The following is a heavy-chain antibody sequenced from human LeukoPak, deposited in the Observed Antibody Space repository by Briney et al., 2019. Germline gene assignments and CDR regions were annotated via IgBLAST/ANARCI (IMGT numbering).Heavy chain of an antibody. CDR2: IYYSGST. CDR3: ARLNMVRGLRGYFDY. D-gene: IGHD3-10*01. CDR1: GGSFSSYY. Sequence: SETLSLTCAVYGGSFSSYYWSWIRQPPGKGLEWIGYIYYSGSTNYNPSLKSRVTISVDTSKNQFSLKLSSVTAADTAVYYCARLNMVRGLRGYFDYWGQGTLVTVSS. V-gene: IGHV4-59*08. J-gene: IGHJ4*02.